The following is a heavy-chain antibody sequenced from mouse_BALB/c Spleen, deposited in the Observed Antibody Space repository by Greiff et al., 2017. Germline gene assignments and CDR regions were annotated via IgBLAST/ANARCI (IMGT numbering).Heavy chain of an antibody. CDR3: ASSKNDGSSRGYWYFDV. CDR2: IYPANGNT. V-gene: IGHV14-3*02. CDR1: GFTIKDTY. Sequence: VQLQQSGAELVKPGASVKLSCTASGFTIKDTYMNWVKQRPEQGLEWIGRIYPANGNTKYDPKFQGKATITADTSSNTAYLRLSSLTSEDTAVYYCASSKNDGSSRGYWYFDVWGAGTTVTVSS. J-gene: IGHJ1*01. D-gene: IGHD1-1*01.